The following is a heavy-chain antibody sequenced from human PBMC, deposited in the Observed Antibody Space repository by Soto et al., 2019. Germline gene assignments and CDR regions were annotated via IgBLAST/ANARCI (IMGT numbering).Heavy chain of an antibody. CDR2: IYYSGST. V-gene: IGHV4-59*01. J-gene: IGHJ6*02. Sequence: SETLSLTCTVSGGSISSYYWSWIRQPPGKGLEWIGYIYYSGSTNYNPSLKSRVTISVDTSKNQFSLKLSSVTAADTAVYYCARGVVGASNFYYYYYGMDVWGQGTTVTAP. CDR1: GGSISSYY. D-gene: IGHD1-26*01. CDR3: ARGVVGASNFYYYYYGMDV.